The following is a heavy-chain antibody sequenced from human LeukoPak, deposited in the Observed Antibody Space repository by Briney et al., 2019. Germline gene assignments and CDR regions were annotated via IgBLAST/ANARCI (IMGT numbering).Heavy chain of an antibody. D-gene: IGHD6-19*01. CDR1: GSTFSSYA. CDR2: ISGSGGST. V-gene: IGHV3-23*01. Sequence: GGSLRLSCAASGSTFSSYAMSWVRQAPGKGLEWVSAISGSGGSTYYADSVKGRFTISRDNSKNTLYLQMNSLRAEDTAVYYCAKGRSGWYYFDYWGQGTLVTVSS. CDR3: AKGRSGWYYFDY. J-gene: IGHJ4*02.